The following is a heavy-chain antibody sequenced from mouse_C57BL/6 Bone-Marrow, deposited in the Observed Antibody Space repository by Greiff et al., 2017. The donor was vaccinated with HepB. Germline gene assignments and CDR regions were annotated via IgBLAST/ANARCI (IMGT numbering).Heavy chain of an antibody. CDR3: NYYPAWFAY. D-gene: IGHD1-1*01. Sequence: LVESGAELARPGASVKLSCKASGYTFTSYGISWVKQSTGQGLEWIGEISPRSGNTYYNEKFKGKATLTADKSSSTAYMELRSLTSEDSAVYFCNYYPAWFAYWGQGTLVTVSA. CDR2: ISPRSGNT. CDR1: GYTFTSYG. J-gene: IGHJ3*01. V-gene: IGHV1-81*01.